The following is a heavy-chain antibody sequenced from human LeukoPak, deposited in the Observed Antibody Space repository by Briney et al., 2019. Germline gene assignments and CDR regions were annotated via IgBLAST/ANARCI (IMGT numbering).Heavy chain of an antibody. Sequence: PSETLSLTCTVSGYSISSGYYWGWIRQPPGKGLEWIGSIYHSGSTYYNPSLKSRVTISINTSKNQFSLKLSSVTAADTAVYYCARVSARYSSVLGRYYYYMDVWGKGTTVTVSS. CDR3: ARVSARYSSVLGRYYYYMDV. J-gene: IGHJ6*03. CDR2: IYHSGST. V-gene: IGHV4-38-2*02. D-gene: IGHD6-19*01. CDR1: GYSISSGYY.